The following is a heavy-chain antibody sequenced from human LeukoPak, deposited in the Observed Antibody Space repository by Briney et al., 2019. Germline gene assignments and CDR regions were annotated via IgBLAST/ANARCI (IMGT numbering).Heavy chain of an antibody. CDR1: GYTFTSYG. V-gene: IGHV1-18*01. D-gene: IGHD2-2*01. CDR2: ISAYNGNT. Sequence: RASVKVSCKASGYTFTSYGISWVRQAPGQGLEWMGWISAYNGNTNYAQKLQGRVTMTTDTSTSTAYMELRSLRSDDTAVYYCARFWDIVVVPATGSYYYYGMDVWGQGTTVTVSS. CDR3: ARFWDIVVVPATGSYYYYGMDV. J-gene: IGHJ6*02.